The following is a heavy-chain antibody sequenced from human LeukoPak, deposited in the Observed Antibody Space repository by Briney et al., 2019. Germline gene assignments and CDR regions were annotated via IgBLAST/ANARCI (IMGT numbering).Heavy chain of an antibody. Sequence: SETLSLTCAVYGGSFSGYYWSWIRQPPGKGLEWIGEINHSGSTNYNPSLKSRVTISVDTSKNQFSPKLSSVTAADTAVYYCARSYYYDSSGYEFDYWGQGTLVTVSS. J-gene: IGHJ4*02. CDR1: GGSFSGYY. D-gene: IGHD3-22*01. V-gene: IGHV4-34*01. CDR3: ARSYYYDSSGYEFDY. CDR2: INHSGST.